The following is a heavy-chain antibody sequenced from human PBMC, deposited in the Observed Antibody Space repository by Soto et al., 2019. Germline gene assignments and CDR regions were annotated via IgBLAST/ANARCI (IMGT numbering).Heavy chain of an antibody. CDR3: TGGAAF. V-gene: IGHV3-74*01. CDR2: ISSDGRST. CDR1: GFTLSTGW. D-gene: IGHD6-25*01. J-gene: IGHJ4*02. Sequence: EVQLVESGGGLVQPGGSLRISCAAPGFTLSTGWMHWVRQTPGKGLLWVSRISSDGRSTNYADSVAGRFTVSWDNARNPRYLQMSSLRVEDTAVYYCTGGAAFRGQGILVTVSS.